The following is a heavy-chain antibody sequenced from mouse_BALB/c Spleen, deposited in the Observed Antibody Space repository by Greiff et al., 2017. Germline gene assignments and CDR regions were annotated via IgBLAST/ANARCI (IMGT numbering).Heavy chain of an antibody. CDR3: ARSKNWDYAMDY. D-gene: IGHD4-1*01. CDR2: ISYSGST. Sequence: EVMLVESGPGLVKPSQSLSLTCTVTGYSITSDYAWNWIRQFPGNKLEWMGYISYSGSTSYNPSLKSRISITRDTSKNQFFLQLNSVTTEDTATYYCARSKNWDYAMDYWGQGTSVTVSS. V-gene: IGHV3-2*02. CDR1: GYSITSDYA. J-gene: IGHJ4*01.